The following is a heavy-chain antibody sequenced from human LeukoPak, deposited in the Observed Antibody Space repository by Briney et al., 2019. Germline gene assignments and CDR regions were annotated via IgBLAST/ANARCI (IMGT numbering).Heavy chain of an antibody. D-gene: IGHD1-26*01. J-gene: IGHJ4*02. CDR1: GFTFSSYS. CDR2: ISSRSSYI. CDR3: AKDGAQVGVTFDY. V-gene: IGHV3-21*04. Sequence: GGSLRLSCAASGFTFSSYSMIWVRQAPGKGLEWVSSISSRSSYIYYADSVKGRFTISRDNAKNSLYLQMNSLRVEDTAIYYCAKDGAQVGVTFDYWGQGALVTVSS.